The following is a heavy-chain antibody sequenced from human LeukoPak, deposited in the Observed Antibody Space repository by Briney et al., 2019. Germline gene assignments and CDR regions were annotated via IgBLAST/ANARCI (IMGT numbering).Heavy chain of an antibody. CDR1: GFTFSDYY. Sequence: GGSLRLSCAASGFTFSDYYMSWIRQAPGKGLEWVSYISSSGSTIYYADSVKGRFTISRDNAKNSLYLQMNSLRAEDTAVYYCARDIGDIVVVPAAIPTDWFDPWGQGTLVTVSS. D-gene: IGHD2-2*02. CDR3: ARDIGDIVVVPAAIPTDWFDP. CDR2: ISSSGSTI. V-gene: IGHV3-11*04. J-gene: IGHJ5*02.